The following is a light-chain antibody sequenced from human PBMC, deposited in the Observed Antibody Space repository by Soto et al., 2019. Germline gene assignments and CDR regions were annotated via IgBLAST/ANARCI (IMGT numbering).Light chain of an antibody. CDR1: SSDVGDYNY. J-gene: IGLJ1*01. V-gene: IGLV2-14*01. CDR2: EVS. CDR3: SSYTSSSTYV. Sequence: QSVLTQPASVSGSPGQSITISCTGTSSDVGDYNYVSWYQQVPGKAPKVMIYEVSNRPSGVSNRFSGSKSGITASLTISGLHAEDEADYYCSSYTSSSTYVFGTGTMLTVL.